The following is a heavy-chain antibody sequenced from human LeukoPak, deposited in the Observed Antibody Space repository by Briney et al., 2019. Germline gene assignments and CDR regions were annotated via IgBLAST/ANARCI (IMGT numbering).Heavy chain of an antibody. CDR3: ARGDGYRALVVD. J-gene: IGHJ4*02. D-gene: IGHD5-24*01. CDR1: GGTFSSYA. Sequence: SVKVSCKASGGTFSSYAISWVRQAPGQGLEWMGGIIPIFGTANYAQKFQGRVTITADESTSTAYMGLSSLRSEDTAVYYCARGDGYRALVVDWGQGTLVTVSS. CDR2: IIPIFGTA. V-gene: IGHV1-69*01.